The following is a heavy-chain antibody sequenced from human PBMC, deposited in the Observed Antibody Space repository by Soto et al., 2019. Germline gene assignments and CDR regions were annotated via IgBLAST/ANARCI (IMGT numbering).Heavy chain of an antibody. D-gene: IGHD2-8*01. CDR1: GGSLSGYY. CDR3: ARGHIVLMVYALGTTGNWFDP. CDR2: INHSGST. Sequence: PSETLSLTCAVYGGSLSGYYWSWFGHPPGKGLEWIGEINHSGSTNYHPSLKSRVTISVDTSQNQFSLKLSSVTAADTAVYYCARGHIVLMVYALGTTGNWFDPWGQGTLVTVSS. V-gene: IGHV4-34*01. J-gene: IGHJ5*02.